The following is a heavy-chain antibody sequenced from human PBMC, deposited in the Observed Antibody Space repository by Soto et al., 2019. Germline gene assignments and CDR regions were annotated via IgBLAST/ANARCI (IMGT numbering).Heavy chain of an antibody. CDR2: MDPNSGRK. CDR1: GFILSNYD. Sequence: QVRLVQSGAEVKKPGASVKVSCTASGFILSNYDFNWVRQAAGQGLEWMGWMDPNSGRKGYAQRCQGGXXMXRXXSTNTAHMELSSLTSEDTAVYYCARSVRYSSSYDYWGQGTLVTVSS. D-gene: IGHD6-6*01. V-gene: IGHV1-8*01. J-gene: IGHJ4*02. CDR3: ARSVRYSSSYDY.